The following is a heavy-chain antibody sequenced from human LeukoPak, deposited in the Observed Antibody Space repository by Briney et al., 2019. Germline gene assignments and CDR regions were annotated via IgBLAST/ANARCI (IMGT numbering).Heavy chain of an antibody. CDR2: ISAYNGNT. CDR3: ARARSTIGVVFDY. V-gene: IGHV1-18*01. CDR1: GYTFTNYG. Sequence: ASVKVSCKASGYTFTNYGISWVRQAPGQGLEWMGWISAYNGNTNYAHKLQGRVTMTTDTTTSTAYMELRSLRSDDTAVYYCARARSTIGVVFDYWGQGTLVTVSS. D-gene: IGHD3-3*01. J-gene: IGHJ4*02.